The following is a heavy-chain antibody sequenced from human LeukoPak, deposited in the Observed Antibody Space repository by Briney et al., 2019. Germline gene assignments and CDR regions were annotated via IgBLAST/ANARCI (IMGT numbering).Heavy chain of an antibody. D-gene: IGHD2-2*02. CDR3: ARGSFAGTRVVPAAIRTNWFDP. CDR2: IYYSGST. Sequence: SETLSLTCTVSGGSISSHYWSWVRQPPGKGLEWIGYIYYSGSTNYNPSLKSRVTISVDTSKNQFSLKLSSVTAADTAVYYCARGSFAGTRVVPAAIRTNWFDPWGQGTLVTVSS. V-gene: IGHV4-59*11. J-gene: IGHJ5*02. CDR1: GGSISSHY.